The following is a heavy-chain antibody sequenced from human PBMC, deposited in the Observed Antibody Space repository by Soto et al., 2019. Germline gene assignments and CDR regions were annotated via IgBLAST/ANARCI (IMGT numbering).Heavy chain of an antibody. CDR1: GFTFSSHG. J-gene: IGHJ4*02. D-gene: IGHD6-19*01. CDR2: ITSTSSFI. Sequence: EVQLVESGGGLVKPGGSLRLSCAASGFTFSSHGMNWVRQAPGKGLEWVSCITSTSSFIYYADSVKGRFTISRDNAKNSLSLQMDSLRAEATAVYYCARGAVVGMGQELDFWVQGILVTVSS. V-gene: IGHV3-21*01. CDR3: ARGAVVGMGQELDF.